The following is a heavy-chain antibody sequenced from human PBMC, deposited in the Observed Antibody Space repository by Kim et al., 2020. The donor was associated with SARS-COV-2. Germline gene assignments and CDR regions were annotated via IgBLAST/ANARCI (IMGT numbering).Heavy chain of an antibody. CDR3: AKGGYYDTSGYIDS. Sequence: GGSLRLSCAASGFTFSSYAMIWVRQAPGKGLEWVSGISGSGGTTYYADSVKGRFTISRDNSKNTLYLQTNSLRVEDTAVYYCAKGGYYDTSGYIDSWGQGTLVTVSS. J-gene: IGHJ4*02. V-gene: IGHV3-23*01. CDR2: ISGSGGTT. D-gene: IGHD3-22*01. CDR1: GFTFSSYA.